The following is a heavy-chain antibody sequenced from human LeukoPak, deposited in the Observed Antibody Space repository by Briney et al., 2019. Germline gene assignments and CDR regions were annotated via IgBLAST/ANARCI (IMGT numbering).Heavy chain of an antibody. CDR1: GYTFTSYY. J-gene: IGHJ1*01. CDR3: ARDECSSTSCYQEH. D-gene: IGHD2-2*01. Sequence: ASVKVSCKASGYTFTSYYMHWVRQAPGQGLEWMGWISAYNGNTNYAQKLQGRVTMTTDTSTSTAYMELRSLRSDDTAVYYCARDECSSTSCYQEHWGQGTLVTVSS. V-gene: IGHV1-18*04. CDR2: ISAYNGNT.